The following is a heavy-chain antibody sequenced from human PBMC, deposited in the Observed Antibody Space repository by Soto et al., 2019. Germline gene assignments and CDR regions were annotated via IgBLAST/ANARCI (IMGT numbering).Heavy chain of an antibody. CDR3: AKVASGYDLSRFDY. CDR1: GFTFSSYA. V-gene: IGHV3-23*01. Sequence: EVQLLESGGGLVQPGGSLRLSCAASGFTFSSYAMSWFRQAPGKGLEWVSAISGSGGSTYYAVSVKGRFTISRDNSKNTLYLQMNSLRAEDRAVYYCAKVASGYDLSRFDYWGQGTLVTVSS. J-gene: IGHJ4*02. D-gene: IGHD5-12*01. CDR2: ISGSGGST.